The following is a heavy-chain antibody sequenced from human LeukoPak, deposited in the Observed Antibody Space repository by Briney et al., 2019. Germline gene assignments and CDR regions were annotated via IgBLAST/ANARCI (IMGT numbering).Heavy chain of an antibody. CDR3: ARDLGSYNDY. V-gene: IGHV3-53*01. CDR1: GFTFSSYS. D-gene: IGHD1-26*01. CDR2: IYTGGST. J-gene: IGHJ4*02. Sequence: GGSLRLSCAASGFTFSSYSMNWVRQAPGKGLEWVSVIYTGGSTYYADSVKGRFTISRDNSKNMLYLQMNSLRVEDTAVYYCARDLGSYNDYWGQGTLVTVSS.